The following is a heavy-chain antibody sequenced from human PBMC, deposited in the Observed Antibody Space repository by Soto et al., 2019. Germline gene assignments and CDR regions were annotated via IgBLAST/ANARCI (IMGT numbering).Heavy chain of an antibody. CDR2: INQDGSQT. J-gene: IGHJ4*02. CDR3: ARFSRSHDTEY. D-gene: IGHD5-18*01. CDR1: GLTFNNYW. V-gene: IGHV3-7*05. Sequence: QLVESGGGLVQPGGSLRLSCTTHGLTFNNYWMSWLRQTPGKGLEWVANINQDGSQTYYVDSVKGRFTFSRDNAKTSLYLQMNSLRVEDTAVYYCARFSRSHDTEYWGQGTLVTVSS.